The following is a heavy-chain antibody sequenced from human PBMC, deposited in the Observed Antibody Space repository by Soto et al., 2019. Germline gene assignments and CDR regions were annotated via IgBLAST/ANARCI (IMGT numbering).Heavy chain of an antibody. D-gene: IGHD5-18*01. CDR2: IYYSGST. CDR1: GGSIRSGGYY. CDR3: ARDRLMATAGTARHYFGLDV. J-gene: IGHJ6*02. Sequence: SETLSLTCTVSGGSIRSGGYYWSWVRQSPRRGLEWIGNIYYSGSTYYNPSLKSRLTMSVDTSKNQFSLNLSSVTAADTAVYYCARDRLMATAGTARHYFGLDVWGQGTTVTVSS. V-gene: IGHV4-31*03.